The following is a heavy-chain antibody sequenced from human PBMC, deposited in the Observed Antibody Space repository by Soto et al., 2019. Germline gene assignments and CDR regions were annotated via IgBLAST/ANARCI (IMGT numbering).Heavy chain of an antibody. V-gene: IGHV1-46*03. CDR3: SRQPSYGGDPHYYFDS. Sequence: GASVKVSCKASGYSFTNNFIHWVRLAPGQALEWMGTISPSGGVTIYAQKFQGRVAMTSDTSTNTVSLVVSSLRSEDTAVYYCSRQPSYGGDPHYYFDSWGQGTLVTVSS. CDR2: ISPSGGVT. CDR1: GYSFTNNF. D-gene: IGHD2-21*02. J-gene: IGHJ4*02.